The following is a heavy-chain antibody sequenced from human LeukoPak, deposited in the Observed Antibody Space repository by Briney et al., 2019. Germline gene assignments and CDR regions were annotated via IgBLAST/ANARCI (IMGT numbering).Heavy chain of an antibody. CDR1: GFTFSSYD. CDR3: AKVLHGDQYVSDY. Sequence: GGSLRLSCVASGFTFSSYDMAWVRQAPGKGLEWVFAISNSGDRTFYADSVKGRFTISRDNSKNMVYVQMRSLRAEDTAIYYCAKVLHGDQYVSDYWGQGTLVAVSS. CDR2: ISNSGDRT. J-gene: IGHJ4*02. V-gene: IGHV3-23*01. D-gene: IGHD4-17*01.